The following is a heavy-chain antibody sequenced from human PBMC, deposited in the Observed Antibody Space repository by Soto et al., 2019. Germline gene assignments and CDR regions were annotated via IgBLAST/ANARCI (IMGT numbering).Heavy chain of an antibody. Sequence: HPGGSLRLSCAASGFTFSSYAMHWVRQAPGKGLEWVAVISYDGSNKYYADSVKGRFTISRDNSKNTLYLQMNSLRAEDTAVYYCARDKRGYYDILTGYYMAYWGQGTLVTVSS. CDR3: ARDKRGYYDILTGYYMAY. CDR1: GFTFSSYA. V-gene: IGHV3-30-3*01. D-gene: IGHD3-9*01. J-gene: IGHJ4*02. CDR2: ISYDGSNK.